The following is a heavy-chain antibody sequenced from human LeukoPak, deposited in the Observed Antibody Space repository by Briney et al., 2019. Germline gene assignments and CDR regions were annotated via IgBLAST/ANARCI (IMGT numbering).Heavy chain of an antibody. Sequence: GGSLRLSCAASGFTFSSYSMNWVRQAPGKGLERVSYISSSSSAIYYADSVKGRFTISRDNANNSVYLQVNSLRDEDTAVYYCARTGTLDYWGQGTLVTVSS. CDR3: ARTGTLDY. CDR2: ISSSSSAI. D-gene: IGHD3-10*01. V-gene: IGHV3-48*02. CDR1: GFTFSSYS. J-gene: IGHJ4*02.